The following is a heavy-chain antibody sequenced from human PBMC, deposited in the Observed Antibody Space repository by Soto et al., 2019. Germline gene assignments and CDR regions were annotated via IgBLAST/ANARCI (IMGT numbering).Heavy chain of an antibody. CDR1: GGSISSGYYY. D-gene: IGHD3-10*01. V-gene: IGHV4-39*01. CDR2: IYYSGST. J-gene: IGHJ5*02. Sequence: PSETLSLTCSVSGGSISSGYYYWSWIRQPPGKGLEWIGNIYYSGSTYYNPSLKSRVTISVDTSKNQFSLKLSSVTAADTAVYYSARHRGPMVQEVITNWFDPWGQGTLVTVSS. CDR3: ARHRGPMVQEVITNWFDP.